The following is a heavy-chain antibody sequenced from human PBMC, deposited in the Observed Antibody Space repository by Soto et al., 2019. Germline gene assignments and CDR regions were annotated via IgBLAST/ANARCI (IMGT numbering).Heavy chain of an antibody. CDR3: ARSKGGWQQYDCDY. J-gene: IGHJ4*02. D-gene: IGHD3-16*01. CDR1: GGAISSGGYY. CDR2: IYYSGST. Sequence: PSETLSLTCTVSGGAISSGGYYWSWIRQHPGKGLEWIGYIYYSGSTYYNPSLKSRVTISVDTCKKQFSLKLSSVTAADTDVYYCARSKGGWQQYDCDYWGQGTLVTVSS. V-gene: IGHV4-31*03.